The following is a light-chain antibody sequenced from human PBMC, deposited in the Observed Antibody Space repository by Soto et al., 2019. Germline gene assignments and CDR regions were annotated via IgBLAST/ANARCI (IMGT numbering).Light chain of an antibody. J-gene: IGKJ1*01. CDR1: QGIRNN. CDR3: LQHDTHPRT. CDR2: GAS. V-gene: IGKV1-17*01. Sequence: DIQMTQSPSSLLASVGDSVSITCRASQGIRNNLGWYQQKPGEAPKRLIYGASSLQSGVPSRFSGSGSGTEFTLTISSLRPEDFATYYCLQHDTHPRTFGQGTKLEIK.